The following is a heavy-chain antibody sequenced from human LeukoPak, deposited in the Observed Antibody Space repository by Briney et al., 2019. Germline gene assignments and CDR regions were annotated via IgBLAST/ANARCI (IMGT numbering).Heavy chain of an antibody. CDR1: GFTFSNYE. Sequence: AGGSLRLSCAASGFTFSNYEVNWVRQAPGKGLEWVATSSLDYADSVRGRFTISRDNATNSALLQMNSLRAEDTAVYYCARAWVQRHSRRFGMDVWGQGTTATVSS. CDR2: TSSL. CDR3: ARAWVQRHSRRFGMDV. J-gene: IGHJ6*02. V-gene: IGHV3-48*03. D-gene: IGHD1-1*01.